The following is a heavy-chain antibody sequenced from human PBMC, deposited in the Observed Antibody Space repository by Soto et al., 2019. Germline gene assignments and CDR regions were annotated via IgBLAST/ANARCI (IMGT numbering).Heavy chain of an antibody. V-gene: IGHV1-2*04. CDR3: ARTGTGAYYYYGMDV. CDR1: GYTFTGYY. J-gene: IGHJ6*02. Sequence: ASVKVSCKASGYTFTGYYMRWVRQAPGQGLEWMGWINPNSGGTNYAQKFQGWVTMTRDTSISTAYMELSRLRSDDTAVYYCARTGTGAYYYYGMDVWGQGTTVTVSS. D-gene: IGHD1-1*01. CDR2: INPNSGGT.